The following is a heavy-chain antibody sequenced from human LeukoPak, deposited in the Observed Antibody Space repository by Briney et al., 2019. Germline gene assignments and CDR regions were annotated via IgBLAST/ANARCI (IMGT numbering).Heavy chain of an antibody. CDR3: ARGTWTYYMDV. J-gene: IGHJ6*03. CDR2: IGSADDT. D-gene: IGHD3/OR15-3a*01. Sequence: GGSLRLSCAASGFTFSNYDIHWVCQATGKGLEWVSSIGSADDTYYRGSVQGRFTISRDNAKNSLYLQMNSLRAGDTAVYYCARGTWTYYMDVWGKGTTVAVSS. CDR1: GFTFSNYD. V-gene: IGHV3-13*01.